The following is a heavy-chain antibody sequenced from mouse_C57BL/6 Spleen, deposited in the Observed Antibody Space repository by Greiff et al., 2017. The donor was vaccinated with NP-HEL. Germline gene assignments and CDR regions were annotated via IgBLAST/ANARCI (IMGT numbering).Heavy chain of an antibody. V-gene: IGHV1-80*01. CDR2: IYPGDGDT. Sequence: QVQLKQSGAELVKPGASVKISCKASGYAFSSYWMNWVKQRPGKGLEWIGQIYPGDGDTNYNGKFKGKATLTADKSSSTAYMQLSRLTSEDFAVYCCAREGDEAAWFAYWGQGTLVTVSA. D-gene: IGHD3-2*02. CDR3: AREGDEAAWFAY. J-gene: IGHJ3*01. CDR1: GYAFSSYW.